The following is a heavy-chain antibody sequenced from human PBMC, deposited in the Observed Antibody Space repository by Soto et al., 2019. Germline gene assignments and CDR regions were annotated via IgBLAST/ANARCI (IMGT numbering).Heavy chain of an antibody. V-gene: IGHV1-69*02. Sequence: QVQLVQSGVEVKKPGSSVKVSCKASGDTFSFYTINWVRQAPGLGLEWMGRINPILSMSNYAQKFQGRVTIIADKSTSTAYMELSSLRSEDTAMYYCATSYGSGSWAFEYWGQGALVTVSS. CDR2: INPILSMS. CDR1: GDTFSFYT. D-gene: IGHD3-10*01. CDR3: ATSYGSGSWAFEY. J-gene: IGHJ4*02.